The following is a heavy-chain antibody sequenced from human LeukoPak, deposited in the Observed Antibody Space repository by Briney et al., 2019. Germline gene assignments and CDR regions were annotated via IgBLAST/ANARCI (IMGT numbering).Heavy chain of an antibody. CDR2: ISAYNGNT. V-gene: IGHV1-18*01. D-gene: IGHD2-15*01. Sequence: ASVKLSCKASGYTFTSYGISWVRQAPGQGLEWMGLISAYNGNTNYAQKLQGRVTMTTDTSTSTAYMELRSLRYDDTAVYYCARDRVSRGGSCFDYSSQGALVTVSS. CDR1: GYTFTSYG. CDR3: ARDRVSRGGSCFDY. J-gene: IGHJ4*02.